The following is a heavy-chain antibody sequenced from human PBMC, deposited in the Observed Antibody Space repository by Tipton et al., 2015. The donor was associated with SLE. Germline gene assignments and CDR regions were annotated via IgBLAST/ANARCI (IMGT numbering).Heavy chain of an antibody. D-gene: IGHD6-13*01. CDR2: IYSGGST. J-gene: IGHJ4*02. CDR1: GFTVSSNY. V-gene: IGHV3-53*04. CDR3: ARDRGSSWFYFDY. Sequence: LSLTCAASGFTVSSNYMSWVRQAPGKGLEWVSVIYSGGSTYYADSVKGRFTISRHNSKNTLYLQMNSLRAEDTAVYYCARDRGSSWFYFDYWGQGTLVTVSS.